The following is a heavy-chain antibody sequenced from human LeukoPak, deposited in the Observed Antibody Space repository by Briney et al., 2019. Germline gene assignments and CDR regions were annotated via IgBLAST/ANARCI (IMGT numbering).Heavy chain of an antibody. CDR3: SRSTELDGYNPAFDY. CDR2: IRRKVYGGTT. V-gene: IGHV3-49*04. CDR1: GFSLGDYA. J-gene: IGHJ4*02. D-gene: IGHD5-24*01. Sequence: GGSLRLFCTTSGFSLGDYAMSWARQPPGKGLEWVGFIRRKVYGGTTDYAASVKGRFTISRDDSKNIAYLQMNNLKTEDTAVYYCSRSTELDGYNPAFDYWGPGTLVTVSS.